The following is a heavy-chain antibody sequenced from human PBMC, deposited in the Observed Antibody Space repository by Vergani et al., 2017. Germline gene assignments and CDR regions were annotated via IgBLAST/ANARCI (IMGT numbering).Heavy chain of an antibody. CDR3: AKERVPGIAAAGAY. CDR2: ISYDGSNK. V-gene: IGHV3-30*18. Sequence: QVQLVESGGGVVQPGRSLRLSCAASGFTSSSYGMHWVRQAPGKGLEWVAVISYDGSNKYYADSVKGRFTISRDNSKNTLYLQMNSLRAEDTAVYYCAKERVPGIAAAGAYWGQGTLVTVSS. CDR1: GFTSSSYG. D-gene: IGHD6-13*01. J-gene: IGHJ4*02.